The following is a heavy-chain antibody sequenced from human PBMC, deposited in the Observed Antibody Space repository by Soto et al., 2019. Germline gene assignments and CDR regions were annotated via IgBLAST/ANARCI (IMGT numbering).Heavy chain of an antibody. CDR2: IYSGGST. CDR1: GFTVSSNY. D-gene: IGHD3-22*01. Sequence: GGSLRLSCAASGFTVSSNYMSWVRQAPGKGLEWVSVIYSGGSTYYADSVKGRFTISRDNSKNTLYLQMNSLRAEDTAVYYCASGYYPHPVDYWGQGTLVTVSS. CDR3: ASGYYPHPVDY. J-gene: IGHJ4*02. V-gene: IGHV3-53*01.